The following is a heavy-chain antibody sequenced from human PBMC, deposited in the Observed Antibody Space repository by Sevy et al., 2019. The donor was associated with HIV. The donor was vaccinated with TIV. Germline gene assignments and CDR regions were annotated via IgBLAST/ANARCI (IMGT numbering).Heavy chain of an antibody. CDR2: INQDGSEK. CDR3: ARPAYGDYAALDY. D-gene: IGHD4-17*01. J-gene: IGHJ4*02. Sequence: GGSLRLSCAASEFAFSGYWTSWVRQAPGKGLEWVANINQDGSEKYFADSVKGRFTISRDNAKNSLYLQMNSLRAEDTAVYYCARPAYGDYAALDYWGQGTLVTVSS. V-gene: IGHV3-7*01. CDR1: EFAFSGYW.